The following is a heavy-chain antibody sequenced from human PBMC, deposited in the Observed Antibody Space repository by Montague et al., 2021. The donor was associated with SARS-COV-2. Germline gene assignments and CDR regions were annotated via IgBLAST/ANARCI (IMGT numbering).Heavy chain of an antibody. D-gene: IGHD6-6*01. V-gene: IGHV3-48*04. CDR2: ISSSTNII. J-gene: IGHJ3*01. CDR1: GFTFSSYS. Sequence: SLRLSCAASGFTFSSYSVNWVRQASGKGLEWSSYISSSTNIIYYADSVKGRFTISRDNARNSLYLQMNSLRVDDTAVYYCAKDLVLRAARPDALDVWGQGTVVTVSS. CDR3: AKDLVLRAARPDALDV.